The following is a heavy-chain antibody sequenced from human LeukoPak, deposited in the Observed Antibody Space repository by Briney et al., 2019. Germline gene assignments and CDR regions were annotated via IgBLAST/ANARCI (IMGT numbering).Heavy chain of an antibody. Sequence: ASVKVSCKASGYTFTSYDINWVRQATGQGLEWMGWMNPSSGNTGYAQKFQGRATITRNTSISTAYMELSSLRSEDTAVYYCARGSGAVAGISYYYYYMDVWGKGTTVTVSS. CDR3: ARGSGAVAGISYYYYYMDV. CDR1: GYTFTSYD. J-gene: IGHJ6*03. D-gene: IGHD6-19*01. V-gene: IGHV1-8*03. CDR2: MNPSSGNT.